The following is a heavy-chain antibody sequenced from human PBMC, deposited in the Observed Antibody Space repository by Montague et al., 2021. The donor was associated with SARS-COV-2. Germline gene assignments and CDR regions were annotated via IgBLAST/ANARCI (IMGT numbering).Heavy chain of an antibody. D-gene: IGHD1-26*01. Sequence: SETLSLTCAVSGGSTSSSNWWSWVRQPPGKGLEWIGESYHSGSTNYNPSLKSRVTISVDKSKNQFSLKLSSVTAADTAVYYCVYRDSYYYYVMDGWGKGTPVPCSP. CDR3: VYRDSYYYYVMDG. CDR2: SYHSGST. V-gene: IGHV4-4*02. CDR1: GGSTSSSNW. J-gene: IGHJ6*04.